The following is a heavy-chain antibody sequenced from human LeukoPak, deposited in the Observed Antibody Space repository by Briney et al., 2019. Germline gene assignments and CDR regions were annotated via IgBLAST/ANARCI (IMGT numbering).Heavy chain of an antibody. CDR2: IYHSGST. CDR1: GGSISSSNW. Sequence: PSGTLSLTCAVSGGSISSSNWWSWVRQPPGKGLEWIGEIYHSGSTNYNPSLKSRVTISVDKSKNQFSLKLSSVTAADTAVYYCARSGYSSSWYWFDPWGQGTLVTVSS. D-gene: IGHD6-13*01. CDR3: ARSGYSSSWYWFDP. J-gene: IGHJ5*02. V-gene: IGHV4-4*02.